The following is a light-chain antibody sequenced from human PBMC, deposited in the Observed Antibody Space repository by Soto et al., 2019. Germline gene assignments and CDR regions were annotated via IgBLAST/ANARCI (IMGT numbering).Light chain of an antibody. V-gene: IGKV1-33*01. CDR1: QDINSY. J-gene: IGKJ4*01. CDR3: QQYDKLPVT. Sequence: DIQMTQSPSSLSASVGDRVTITCQASQDINSYLAWYQQKPGKAPKFLIFDAFNLEAGVPSRFSGSGSGTDFTFTISNLQPEDVATYYCQQYDKLPVTLGGGTKVDIK. CDR2: DAF.